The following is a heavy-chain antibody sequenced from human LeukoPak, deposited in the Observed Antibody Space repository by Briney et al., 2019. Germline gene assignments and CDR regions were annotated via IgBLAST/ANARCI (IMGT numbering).Heavy chain of an antibody. CDR3: VKDYSTIPAAANPLFDY. D-gene: IGHD6-13*01. J-gene: IGHJ4*02. Sequence: PGGSLRLSCAASGLTFSSYAVTWVRQAPGKGLEWVSGITGSGDTTFYADSVKGRFTISRDNSKNTLYLQMHSLRAEDTAVYYCVKDYSTIPAAANPLFDYWGQGALVTVSS. V-gene: IGHV3-23*01. CDR1: GLTFSSYA. CDR2: ITGSGDTT.